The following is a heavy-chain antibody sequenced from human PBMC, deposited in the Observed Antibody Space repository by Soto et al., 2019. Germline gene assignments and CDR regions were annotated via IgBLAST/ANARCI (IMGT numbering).Heavy chain of an antibody. Sequence: QVQLQESGPGLVKPSGTLSLTCAVSGASINTNWWSWVRQPPGKGLEWIGEVYHSGSTNYNPSLMGRVTILLDKSSNQLSLQLSSVTAADTAVYSCARHIAVAGTRGFDYWGQGTLVTVSS. CDR1: GASINTNW. CDR3: ARHIAVAGTRGFDY. V-gene: IGHV4-4*02. CDR2: VYHSGST. D-gene: IGHD6-19*01. J-gene: IGHJ4*02.